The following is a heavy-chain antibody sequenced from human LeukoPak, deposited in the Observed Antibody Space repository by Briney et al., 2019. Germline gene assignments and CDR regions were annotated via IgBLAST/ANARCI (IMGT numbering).Heavy chain of an antibody. Sequence: GGSLRLSCAASGFTFSDYYMSWVRQAPGKGLEWVSAISDNGGRTYYADSVKGRFTISRDNSKNTLFVQMNSLRAEDTAVYYCAREYDSSWPSWGQGTLVTVSS. CDR3: AREYDSSWPS. CDR1: GFTFSDYY. CDR2: ISDNGGRT. V-gene: IGHV3-23*01. D-gene: IGHD3-22*01. J-gene: IGHJ5*02.